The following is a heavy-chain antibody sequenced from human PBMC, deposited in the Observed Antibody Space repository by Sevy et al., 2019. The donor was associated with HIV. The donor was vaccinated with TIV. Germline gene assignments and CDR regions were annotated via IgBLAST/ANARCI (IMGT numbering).Heavy chain of an antibody. V-gene: IGHV1-18*01. Sequence: ASVKVSCKASGYTFTNYATSWVRQAPGQGLEWMGWISAYNGNTNYAQNFQGTVTMTTDTSTSTAYMELRSLRSDDTAVYYCARLFSGYMDVWGKGTTVTVSS. J-gene: IGHJ6*03. CDR3: ARLFSGYMDV. CDR1: GYTFTNYA. D-gene: IGHD3-10*02. CDR2: ISAYNGNT.